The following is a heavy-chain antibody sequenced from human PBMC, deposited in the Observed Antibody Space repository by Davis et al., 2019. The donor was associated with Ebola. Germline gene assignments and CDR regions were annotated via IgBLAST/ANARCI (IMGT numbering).Heavy chain of an antibody. D-gene: IGHD6-19*01. J-gene: IGHJ5*02. Sequence: SETLSLTCTVSGGSISSGGYYWSWIRQHPGKGLEWIGSIYYSGTTKYHPSLESRVTISVDTSNNLFSLKLRSVSAADTAVYYCARESDSGPGYFDPWGQGALVTVSS. CDR2: IYYSGTT. CDR3: ARESDSGPGYFDP. V-gene: IGHV4-61*08. CDR1: GGSISSGGYY.